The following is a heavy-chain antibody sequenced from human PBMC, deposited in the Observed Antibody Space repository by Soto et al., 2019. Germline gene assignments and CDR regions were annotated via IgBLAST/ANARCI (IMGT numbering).Heavy chain of an antibody. D-gene: IGHD3-3*01. CDR2: ISGSSGFI. CDR1: GFTFSGYT. Sequence: EVQLVESGGGLVKPAGSLRLSCAASGFTFSGYTMNWVRQAPGKGLEWVSSISGSSGFIYYTDSVKGRFTISRDNARNALYLQMNSLRAEDTAVYYCARHGKPRDGEWYFDFWGQGALVTVSS. J-gene: IGHJ4*02. CDR3: ARHGKPRDGEWYFDF. V-gene: IGHV3-21*01.